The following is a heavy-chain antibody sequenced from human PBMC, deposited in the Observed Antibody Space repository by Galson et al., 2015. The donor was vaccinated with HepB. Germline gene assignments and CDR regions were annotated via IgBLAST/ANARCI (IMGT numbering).Heavy chain of an antibody. CDR2: FSNIGGNT. CDR3: ARHSLTGGFDY. V-gene: IGHV3-23*01. J-gene: IGHJ4*02. Sequence: SLRLSCAASGFTFSSYAMSWVRQAPEQGLEWVSSFSNIGGNTYYGDSVKGRFTISRDNSRSTLFLQMNNLRADDTAVYFCARHSLTGGFDYWGQGTLLTVSS. CDR1: GFTFSSYA. D-gene: IGHD3-9*01.